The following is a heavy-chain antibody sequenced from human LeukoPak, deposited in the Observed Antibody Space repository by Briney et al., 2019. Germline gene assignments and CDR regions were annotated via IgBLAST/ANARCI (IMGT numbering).Heavy chain of an antibody. J-gene: IGHJ4*02. CDR3: ARDRGVGAPFDY. V-gene: IGHV4-59*12. CDR1: GGSISSYY. CDR2: IYHSGST. D-gene: IGHD1-26*01. Sequence: SETLSLTCTVSGGSISSYYWSWIRQPPGKGLEWIGYIYHSGSTYYNPSLKSRVTISVDRSKNQFSLKLSSVTAADTAVYYCARDRGVGAPFDYWGQGTLVTVSS.